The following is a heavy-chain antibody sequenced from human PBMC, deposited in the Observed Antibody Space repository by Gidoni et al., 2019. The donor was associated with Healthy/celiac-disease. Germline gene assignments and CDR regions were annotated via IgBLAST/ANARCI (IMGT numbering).Heavy chain of an antibody. Sequence: EVQLFESGGGLVQPGGSLSLSCSASGFPFSSYAMSWVRQAPGKGLEWVSAISGSGGSTYYADSVKGRFTISRDNSKNTLYLQMNSLRAEDTAVYYCAKEPTVGGYFDYWGQGTLVTVSS. CDR3: AKEPTVGGYFDY. J-gene: IGHJ4*02. CDR1: GFPFSSYA. CDR2: ISGSGGST. V-gene: IGHV3-23*01. D-gene: IGHD4-4*01.